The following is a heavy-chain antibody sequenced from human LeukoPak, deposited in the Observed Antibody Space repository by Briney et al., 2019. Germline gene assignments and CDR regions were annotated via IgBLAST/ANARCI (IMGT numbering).Heavy chain of an antibody. CDR2: IYITGST. V-gene: IGHV4-4*07. D-gene: IGHD1-26*01. Sequence: PSETLSLTCSVSGASVNSFYWTWIRQAAGKGPEWIGRIYITGSTNYNPSLKSRVTISLDKPNNEFSLKMNSVTAADTAVYFCARASGTYPNSLDSWGRGTLVIVSS. J-gene: IGHJ4*02. CDR1: GASVNSFY. CDR3: ARASGTYPNSLDS.